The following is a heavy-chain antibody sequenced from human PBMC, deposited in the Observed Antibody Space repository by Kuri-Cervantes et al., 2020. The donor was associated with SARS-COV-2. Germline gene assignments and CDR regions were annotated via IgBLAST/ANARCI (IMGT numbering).Heavy chain of an antibody. CDR3: ASGKEMATETTLDY. J-gene: IGHJ4*02. Sequence: SVKVSCKVSGYTLTELSMHWVRQAPGKGLEWMGGFDPEDGETICAQKFQGRVTMTEDTSTDTAYMELRSLRSGDTAVYYCASGKEMATETTLDYWGQGTLVTVSS. CDR1: GYTLTELS. V-gene: IGHV1-24*01. CDR2: FDPEDGET. D-gene: IGHD5-24*01.